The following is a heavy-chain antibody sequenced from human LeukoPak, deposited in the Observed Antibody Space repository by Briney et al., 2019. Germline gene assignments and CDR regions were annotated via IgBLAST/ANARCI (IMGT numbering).Heavy chain of an antibody. V-gene: IGHV3-30*02. Sequence: GGSLRLSCAASGFTFSSYGMHWVRQAPGKGLEWVVFIRYDGSNKYYADSVKGRFTISRDNSKNTLYLQMNSLRAEDTAVYYCAKTWAYYYDSSGYRPIVYWGQGTLVTVSS. D-gene: IGHD3-22*01. CDR3: AKTWAYYYDSSGYRPIVY. J-gene: IGHJ4*02. CDR1: GFTFSSYG. CDR2: IRYDGSNK.